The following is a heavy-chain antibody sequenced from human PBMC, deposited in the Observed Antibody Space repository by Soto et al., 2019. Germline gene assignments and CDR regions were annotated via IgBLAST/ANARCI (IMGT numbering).Heavy chain of an antibody. J-gene: IGHJ5*02. D-gene: IGHD2-15*01. Sequence: EVQLVESGGGLVQRGGSLRLSYAASGFTFGIYSMNWVRQAPGKGLEWISYINGSSSTMYYADSVKGRFIISRDNVDNSLYLQMNSLRDADTAVYYCARGDRFRCSGDRCFSDGLFLSWGQGTLVTVSS. CDR1: GFTFGIYS. CDR2: INGSSSTM. CDR3: ARGDRFRCSGDRCFSDGLFLS. V-gene: IGHV3-48*02.